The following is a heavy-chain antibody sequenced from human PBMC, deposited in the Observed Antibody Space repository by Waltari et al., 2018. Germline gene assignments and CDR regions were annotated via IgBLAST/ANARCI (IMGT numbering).Heavy chain of an antibody. V-gene: IGHV3-74*01. J-gene: IGHJ4*02. D-gene: IGHD3-22*01. CDR1: GVTFSSYW. CDR3: ARDLDSSGDFIFEY. Sequence: EVQLVESGGGLVHPGGSLRLSCAASGVTFSSYWMHWVRKAPGKGLMWVSRINTDGSSTTYADSVKGRFTISRDNAKNTLYLQMNGLRAEDTAVYYCARDLDSSGDFIFEYWGQGALVTVSS. CDR2: INTDGSST.